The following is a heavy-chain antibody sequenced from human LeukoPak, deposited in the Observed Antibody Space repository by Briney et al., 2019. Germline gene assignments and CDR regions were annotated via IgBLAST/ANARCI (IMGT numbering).Heavy chain of an antibody. J-gene: IGHJ4*02. D-gene: IGHD2-15*01. V-gene: IGHV1-46*01. CDR1: GYTFTNYY. CDR3: AGAVVAEQKGGFDY. Sequence: ASVKVSCKASGYTFTNYYTHWMRQAPGQGLEGMGIINPSGGSASYAQKFQGRVAMTRDTSTRTVYMELSSLRSEDTAVYDCAGAVVAEQKGGFDYWGQGTLVTVSS. CDR2: INPSGGSA.